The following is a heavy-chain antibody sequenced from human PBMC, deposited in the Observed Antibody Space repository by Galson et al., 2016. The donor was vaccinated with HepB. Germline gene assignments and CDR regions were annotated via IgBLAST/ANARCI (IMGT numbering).Heavy chain of an antibody. D-gene: IGHD1-26*01. CDR1: GFTFRSHA. J-gene: IGHJ4*02. CDR3: VSLDDGTGTYHAGPFDY. V-gene: IGHV3-64D*06. Sequence: SLRLSCAASGFTFRSHAMHWVRQAPGKGLEYISAINNGGSTYYADSVKGRFTISRDDSKNTLYLQVSSLRAEDTAVYYCVSLDDGTGTYHAGPFDYWGQGTLVTVSS. CDR2: INNGGST.